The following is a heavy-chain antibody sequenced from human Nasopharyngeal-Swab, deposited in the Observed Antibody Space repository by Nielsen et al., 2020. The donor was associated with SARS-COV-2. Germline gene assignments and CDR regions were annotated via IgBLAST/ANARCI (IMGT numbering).Heavy chain of an antibody. J-gene: IGHJ6*02. D-gene: IGHD2-15*01. CDR1: GDTFTSYA. CDR3: ASGPQYCSGGSCYSYYGMDV. Sequence: ASVKVSCKAAGDTFTSYAMHWGRQAPGQRLEWMGWINAGNGNTKYSQKFQGRVTITRDTSASTAYMELSSLRSEDTAVYYCASGPQYCSGGSCYSYYGMDVWGQGTTVTVSS. CDR2: INAGNGNT. V-gene: IGHV1-3*01.